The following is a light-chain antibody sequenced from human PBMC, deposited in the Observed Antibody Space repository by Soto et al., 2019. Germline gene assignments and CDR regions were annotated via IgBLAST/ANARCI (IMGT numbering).Light chain of an antibody. CDR2: DVS. CDR1: SSDVGDYNY. J-gene: IGLJ2*01. CDR3: SSYTSSSTLV. V-gene: IGLV2-14*01. Sequence: QSALTQPASVSGSPGRWITISCTGTSSDVGDYNYVSWYQQHPGKAPKLMIYDVSNRPSGVSNRFSGSKSGNTASLTFSGLQAEDEADYSCSSYTSSSTLVFGGGTKVTVL.